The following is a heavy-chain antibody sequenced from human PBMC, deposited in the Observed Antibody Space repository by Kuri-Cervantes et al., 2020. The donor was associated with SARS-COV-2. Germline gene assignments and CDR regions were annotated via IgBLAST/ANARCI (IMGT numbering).Heavy chain of an antibody. J-gene: IGHJ4*02. D-gene: IGHD6-13*01. CDR3: TTRGSSWYDY. CDR2: IKSKTDGGTT. Sequence: LSLTCAASGFTFSNAWMSWVRQAPGKGLEWVGRIKSKTDGGTTDYAAPVNGRFTISRDDSKNTLYLQMNSLKTEDTAVYYCTTRGSSWYDYWGQGTPVTVSS. CDR1: GFTFSNAW. V-gene: IGHV3-15*01.